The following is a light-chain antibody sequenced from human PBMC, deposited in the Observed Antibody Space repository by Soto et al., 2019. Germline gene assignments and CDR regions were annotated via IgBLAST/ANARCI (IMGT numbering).Light chain of an antibody. CDR1: SSDVGSHNR. CDR3: SSYTSSSTFVV. J-gene: IGLJ2*01. V-gene: IGLV2-18*02. CDR2: EVS. Sequence: QSVLTQPPSVSGSPGQSVTISCTGTSSDVGSHNRVSWYQQPPGTAPKLMIYEVSNRPSGVPDRFSGSKSGNTASLTISGLQAEDEADYYCSSYTSSSTFVVFGGGTKLTVL.